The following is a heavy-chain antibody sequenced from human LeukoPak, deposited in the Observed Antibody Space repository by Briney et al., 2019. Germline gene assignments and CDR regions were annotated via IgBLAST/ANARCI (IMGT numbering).Heavy chain of an antibody. CDR3: ARASYYYDSSGYLSWFDP. J-gene: IGHJ5*02. D-gene: IGHD3-22*01. V-gene: IGHV3-23*01. Sequence: GGSLRLSCAASGFTFSSYAMSWVRQAPGKGLEWVSAISGSGGSTYYADSVKGRFTISRDNSKNTLYLQMNSLRAEDTAVYYCARASYYYDSSGYLSWFDPWGQGTLVTVSS. CDR2: ISGSGGST. CDR1: GFTFSSYA.